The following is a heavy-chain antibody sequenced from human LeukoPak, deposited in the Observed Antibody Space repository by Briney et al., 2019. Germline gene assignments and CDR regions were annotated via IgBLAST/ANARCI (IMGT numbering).Heavy chain of an antibody. D-gene: IGHD6-19*01. Sequence: PSETLSLTCTVSGGSISSSNYYWSWIRQPPGKGLEWIGYIYYSGSTNYNPSLKSRVTISVDTSKNQFSLKLSSVTAADTAVYYCARHGSGWSRGYFDYWGQGTLVTVSS. J-gene: IGHJ4*02. CDR1: GGSISSSNYY. V-gene: IGHV4-61*05. CDR3: ARHGSGWSRGYFDY. CDR2: IYYSGST.